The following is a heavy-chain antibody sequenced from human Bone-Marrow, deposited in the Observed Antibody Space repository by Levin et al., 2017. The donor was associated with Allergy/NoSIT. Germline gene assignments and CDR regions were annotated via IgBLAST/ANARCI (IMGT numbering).Heavy chain of an antibody. J-gene: IGHJ5*01. V-gene: IGHV3-74*03. CDR1: GLSFSDDW. D-gene: IGHD3-10*01. CDR3: ARGASLVRGSKGGIFDS. Sequence: GGSLRLSCEASGLSFSDDWMHWVRQIPGKGLVWVSRINSDGSHTMYADSVKGRFTVSRDNAKNTLYLQMRSLRADDTAVYFCARGASLVRGSKGGIFDSWGQGALVTVSA. CDR2: INSDGSHT.